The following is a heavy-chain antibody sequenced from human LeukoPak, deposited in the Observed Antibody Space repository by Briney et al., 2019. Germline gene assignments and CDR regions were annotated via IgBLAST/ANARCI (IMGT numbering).Heavy chain of an antibody. CDR2: ISGSGGST. Sequence: GGSLRLSCAASGFTFSSYAMSWVRQAPGKGLEWVSAISGSGGSTYYADSVKGRFTISRDNSKNTLYLQMNSLRAEDTAVYYCAKESGRYCSSTSCPGYFDYWGQGTLVTVSS. D-gene: IGHD2-2*01. V-gene: IGHV3-23*01. CDR1: GFTFSSYA. CDR3: AKESGRYCSSTSCPGYFDY. J-gene: IGHJ4*02.